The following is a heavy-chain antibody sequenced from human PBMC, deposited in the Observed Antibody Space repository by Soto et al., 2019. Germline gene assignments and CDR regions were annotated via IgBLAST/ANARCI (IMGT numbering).Heavy chain of an antibody. CDR3: ATAIADDAFDI. CDR1: EYTFTSYA. V-gene: IGHV1-3*01. D-gene: IGHD2-2*01. J-gene: IGHJ3*02. CDR2: INAGNGNT. Sequence: ASVKVSCKASEYTFTSYAMHWVRQAPGQRLEWMGWINAGNGNTKYSQKFQGRVTITRDTSASTAYMELSSLRSEDTAVYYCATAIADDAFDIWGRGTMVTVSS.